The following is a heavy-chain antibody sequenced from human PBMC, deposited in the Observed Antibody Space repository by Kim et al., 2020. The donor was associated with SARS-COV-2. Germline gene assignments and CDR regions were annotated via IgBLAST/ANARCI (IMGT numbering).Heavy chain of an antibody. J-gene: IGHJ4*02. CDR1: GFTFDDYA. CDR2: ISWNSGSI. D-gene: IGHD3-10*01. Sequence: GGSLRLSCAASGFTFDDYAMHWVRQAPGKGLEWVSGISWNSGSIGYADSVKGRFTISRDNAKNSLYLQMNSLRAEDTALYYCAKGGAGVWFRELLTDYFDYWGQGTLVTVSS. CDR3: AKGGAGVWFRELLTDYFDY. V-gene: IGHV3-9*01.